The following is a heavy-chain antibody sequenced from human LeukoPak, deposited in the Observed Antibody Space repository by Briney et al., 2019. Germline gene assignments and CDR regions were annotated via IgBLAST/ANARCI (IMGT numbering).Heavy chain of an antibody. Sequence: GGSLRLSCAASGSTFNNYWMSWVRRAPGKGLEWVSAISGSGGSTYYADSVKGRFTISRDNSKNTLYLQVNSLRAEDTAVYYCAKDRKYSSSWFEFDYWGQGTLVTVSS. J-gene: IGHJ4*02. D-gene: IGHD6-13*01. CDR1: GSTFNNYW. V-gene: IGHV3-23*01. CDR3: AKDRKYSSSWFEFDY. CDR2: ISGSGGST.